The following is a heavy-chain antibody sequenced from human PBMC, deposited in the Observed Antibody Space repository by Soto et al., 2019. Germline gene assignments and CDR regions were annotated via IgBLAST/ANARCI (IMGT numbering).Heavy chain of an antibody. D-gene: IGHD3-3*01. CDR1: GGSISSSSYY. V-gene: IGHV4-39*01. CDR3: ARQIRSDFWSGYTQPFDS. Sequence: QLQLQESGPGLVKPSETLSLTCTVSGGSISSSSYYWGWIRQPPGKGLEWIGSIYYSGSTYYNPSLKSRGTISVDTSKNQFSLKLSSVTAADTAVYYCARQIRSDFWSGYTQPFDSWGQGTLVTVSS. CDR2: IYYSGST. J-gene: IGHJ4*02.